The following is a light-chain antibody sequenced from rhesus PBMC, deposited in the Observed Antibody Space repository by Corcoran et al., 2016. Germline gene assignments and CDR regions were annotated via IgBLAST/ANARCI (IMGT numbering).Light chain of an antibody. V-gene: IGKV1-38*01. Sequence: DIQLTQSPSSLSASVGDRVTITCRASQGISSYLAWYQQKSGKAPKFLIYDASNLQSGGPSSFSGSGSGTEFTLTISSLQPEDFATYHCQQRNSYPLTFGGGTKVEIK. CDR1: QGISSY. CDR2: DAS. J-gene: IGKJ4*01. CDR3: QQRNSYPLT.